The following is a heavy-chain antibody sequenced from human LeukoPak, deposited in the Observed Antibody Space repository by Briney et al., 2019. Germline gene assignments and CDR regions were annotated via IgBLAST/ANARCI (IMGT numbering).Heavy chain of an antibody. CDR3: ASTGRGDSSGYYYSGDY. V-gene: IGHV1-2*02. CDR1: GYTFTNYD. J-gene: IGHJ4*02. D-gene: IGHD3-22*01. Sequence: ASVKVSCKASGYTFTNYDINWVRQAPGQGLEWMGWIDPNSGGTNYAQKFQGRVTMTRDTSISTAYMELSRLRSDDTAVYYCASTGRGDSSGYYYSGDYWGQGTLVTVSS. CDR2: IDPNSGGT.